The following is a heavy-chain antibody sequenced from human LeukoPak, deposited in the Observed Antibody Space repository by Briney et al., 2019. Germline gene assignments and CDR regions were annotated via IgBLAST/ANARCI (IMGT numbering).Heavy chain of an antibody. V-gene: IGHV1-3*01. CDR3: AREAYCSSTSCYSDYYYGMDV. J-gene: IGHJ6*02. Sequence: ASVKVSCKASGYTFTSYAMHWVRQAPGQRLEWMGWINAGNGNTKYSQKFQGRVTVTRDTSASTAYMELSSLRSEDTAVYYCAREAYCSSTSCYSDYYYGMDVWGQGTTVTASS. CDR1: GYTFTSYA. CDR2: INAGNGNT. D-gene: IGHD2-2*01.